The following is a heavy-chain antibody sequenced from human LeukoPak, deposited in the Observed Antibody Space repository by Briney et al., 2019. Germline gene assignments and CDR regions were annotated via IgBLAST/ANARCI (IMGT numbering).Heavy chain of an antibody. CDR2: IWYDGGNK. J-gene: IGHJ4*02. V-gene: IGHV3-33*01. Sequence: GGSLRLSCAASGFPFSKYGINWVRQAPGKGLEWVAIIWYDGGNKYFAESVMGRFTISKDNSKNTVYLQMNSLRADDTAVYRCARAGIAHALDYWGQGTQVTVSS. D-gene: IGHD6-13*01. CDR3: ARAGIAHALDY. CDR1: GFPFSKYG.